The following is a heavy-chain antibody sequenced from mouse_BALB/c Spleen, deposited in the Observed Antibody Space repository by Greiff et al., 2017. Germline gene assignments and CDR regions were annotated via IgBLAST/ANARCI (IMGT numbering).Heavy chain of an antibody. V-gene: IGHV2-6-7*01. CDR3: ARDGYHRRFYAMDY. J-gene: IGHJ4*01. CDR1: GFSLTGYG. D-gene: IGHD2-2*01. Sequence: VKLQESGPGLVAPSQSLSITCTVSGFSLTGYGVNWVRQPPGKGLEWLGMIWGDGSTDYNSALKSRLSIIKDNSKSHVFLKMNSLQTDDTARYYCARDGYHRRFYAMDYWGQGTSVTVSS. CDR2: IWGDGST.